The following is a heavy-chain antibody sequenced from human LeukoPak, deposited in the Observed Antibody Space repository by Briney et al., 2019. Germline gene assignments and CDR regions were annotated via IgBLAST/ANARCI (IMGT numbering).Heavy chain of an antibody. CDR1: GHTFTSYY. D-gene: IGHD1-26*01. CDR3: ATYPSGSYYYFDY. Sequence: ASVKVSCKASGHTFTSYYMHWVRQAPGQGLEWMGIINPSGGSTSYAQKFQGRVTMTRDMSTSTVYMELSSLRSEDTAVYYCATYPSGSYYYFDYWGQGTLVTVSS. J-gene: IGHJ4*02. CDR2: INPSGGST. V-gene: IGHV1-46*01.